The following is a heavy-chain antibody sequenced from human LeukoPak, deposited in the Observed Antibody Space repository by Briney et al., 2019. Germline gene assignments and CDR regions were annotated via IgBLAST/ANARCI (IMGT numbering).Heavy chain of an antibody. CDR1: GFIVSSNY. D-gene: IGHD2-2*01. CDR2: IYSDGST. V-gene: IGHV3-53*01. CDR3: AKPKGTSHFSYYGMDV. J-gene: IGHJ6*02. Sequence: GGSLRLSCAASGFIVSSNYMSWVRQAPGKGLEWVSVIYSDGSTYYADSVKGRFALSRDNSKNTLYLQMNSLRAEDTAVYYCAKPKGTSHFSYYGMDVWGQGTTVTVSS.